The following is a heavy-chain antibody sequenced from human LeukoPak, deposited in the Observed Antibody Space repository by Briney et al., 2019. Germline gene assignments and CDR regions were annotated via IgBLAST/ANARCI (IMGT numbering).Heavy chain of an antibody. V-gene: IGHV1-24*01. J-gene: IGHJ5*02. CDR1: GYTLTELS. CDR3: AREGYCSSTVYRELCWFDP. Sequence: GASVKVSCKVSGYTLTELSMHWVRQAPGKGLEWMGGFDPEDGETIYAQKFQGRVTMTEDTSTDTAYMELSSLRSEDTAVYYCAREGYCSSTVYRELCWFDPWGQGTLVTVSS. CDR2: FDPEDGET. D-gene: IGHD2-2*01.